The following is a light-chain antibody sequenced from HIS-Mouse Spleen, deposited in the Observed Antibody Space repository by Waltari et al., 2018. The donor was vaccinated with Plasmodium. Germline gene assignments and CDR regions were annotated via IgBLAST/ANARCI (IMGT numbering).Light chain of an antibody. CDR3: QAADSSGTPNWV. J-gene: IGLJ3*02. CDR2: KDS. CDR1: ALPKQY. V-gene: IGLV3-25*03. Sequence: SYELTQPPSVSVSPGQTARITCSGDALPKQYAYWYQQKPGQAPVLAISKDSERPSGSPERFSGSSSGTTGTLTISGVQAEDEADYYCQAADSSGTPNWVFGGGTKLTVL.